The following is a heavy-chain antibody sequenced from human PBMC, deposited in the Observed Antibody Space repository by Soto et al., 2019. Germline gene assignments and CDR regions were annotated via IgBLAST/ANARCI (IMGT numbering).Heavy chain of an antibody. V-gene: IGHV3-23*01. Sequence: PGGSLRLSCAASGFTFSSYAMSWVRQAPGKGLEWVSAISGSGGSTYYADSVKGRFTISRDNSKNTLYLQMNSLRAEDTAVYYCAEDNIRSSGWLYYFDYWGQGTLVTVSS. D-gene: IGHD6-19*01. CDR1: GFTFSSYA. CDR2: ISGSGGST. CDR3: AEDNIRSSGWLYYFDY. J-gene: IGHJ4*02.